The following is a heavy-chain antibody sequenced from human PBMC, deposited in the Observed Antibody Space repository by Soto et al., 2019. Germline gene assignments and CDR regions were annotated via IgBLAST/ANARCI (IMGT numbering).Heavy chain of an antibody. CDR2: ISGSGGST. CDR1: GFTFSSYA. J-gene: IGHJ6*02. D-gene: IGHD6-25*01. Sequence: PWGSLRLSCAASGFTFSSYAMSWVRQAPGKGLEWVSAISGSGGSTYYADSVKGRFTISRDNSKNTLYLQMNSLRAEDTAVYYCAALPLGSYYYYYGMDVWGQGTTVTVSS. V-gene: IGHV3-23*01. CDR3: AALPLGSYYYYYGMDV.